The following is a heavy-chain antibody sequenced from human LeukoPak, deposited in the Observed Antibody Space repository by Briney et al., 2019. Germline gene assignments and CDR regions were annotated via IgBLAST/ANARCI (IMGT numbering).Heavy chain of an antibody. J-gene: IGHJ4*02. V-gene: IGHV4-39*07. CDR1: GGSINSSSYY. D-gene: IGHD5-18*01. Sequence: SETLSLTCTVSGGSINSSSYYWGWIRQPPGKGLEWIGSIYYSGSTYYNPSLKSRVTISVDTSKNQFSLELSSVTAADTAVYYCAIGYSYGPYYFDYWGQGTLVTVSS. CDR3: AIGYSYGPYYFDY. CDR2: IYYSGST.